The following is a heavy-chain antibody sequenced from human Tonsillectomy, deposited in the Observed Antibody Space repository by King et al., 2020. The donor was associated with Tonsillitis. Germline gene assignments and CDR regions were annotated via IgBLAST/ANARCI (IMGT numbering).Heavy chain of an antibody. CDR2: IYYSGST. CDR1: GGSISSYY. D-gene: IGHD2/OR15-2a*01. Sequence: VQLQESGPGLVKPSETLSLTCTVSGGSISSYYWSWIRQPPGKGLEWIGYIYYSGSTNYNPSLKSRVTISVDTSKNQFSLKLSSVTAADTAVYYCARENRDAFDIWGQGTMVTVSS. V-gene: IGHV4-59*01. J-gene: IGHJ3*02. CDR3: ARENRDAFDI.